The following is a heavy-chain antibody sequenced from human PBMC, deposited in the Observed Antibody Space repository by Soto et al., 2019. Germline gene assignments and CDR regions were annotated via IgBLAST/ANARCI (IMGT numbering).Heavy chain of an antibody. J-gene: IGHJ4*02. V-gene: IGHV1-46*01. CDR2: INPSGGST. Sequence: QVQLVQSGAEVKKPGASVKVSCKASGYTFTSYYMHWVRQAPGQGLEWMGIINPSGGSTSYAQKFQGRVTMTRDTSRSTVYMELSSLRSEDTAVYYCARSTGGWLFDYWGQGTLVTVSS. D-gene: IGHD2-15*01. CDR3: ARSTGGWLFDY. CDR1: GYTFTSYY.